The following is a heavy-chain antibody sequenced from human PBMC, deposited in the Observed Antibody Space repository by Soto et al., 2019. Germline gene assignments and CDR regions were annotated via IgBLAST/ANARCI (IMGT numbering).Heavy chain of an antibody. CDR1: GYTFTSYG. Sequence: ASVKVSCKASGYTFTSYGISWVRQAPGQGLEWMGWISAYNGNTNYAQKLQGRVTMTTDTSTSTAYMGLRSLRSDDTAVYYCVSVVIPTYYYDSSGSFDYWGQGTLVTVSS. V-gene: IGHV1-18*01. D-gene: IGHD3-22*01. J-gene: IGHJ4*02. CDR2: ISAYNGNT. CDR3: VSVVIPTYYYDSSGSFDY.